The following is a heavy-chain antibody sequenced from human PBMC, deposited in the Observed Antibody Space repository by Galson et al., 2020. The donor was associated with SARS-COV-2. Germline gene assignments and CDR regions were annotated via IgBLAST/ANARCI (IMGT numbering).Heavy chain of an antibody. Sequence: TGGSLRLSCAASGFTFSNYAFHWVRRAPGKGLEWVAVISNDGTKKYYTESVKGRFTISRDNSENTLYLQMNNLRGEDTAVYFCARDTVCTVFFFDAYYCGMDVWGQGTTVTVSS. D-gene: IGHD4-17*01. CDR3: ARDTVCTVFFFDAYYCGMDV. J-gene: IGHJ6*02. CDR1: GFTFSNYA. V-gene: IGHV3-30*04. CDR2: ISNDGTKK.